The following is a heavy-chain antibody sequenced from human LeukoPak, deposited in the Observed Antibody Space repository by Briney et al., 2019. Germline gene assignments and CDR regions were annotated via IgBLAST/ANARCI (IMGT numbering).Heavy chain of an antibody. CDR1: GDTFTSYY. CDR3: ARGYDSSSWYVRPRAPQQPTSPFDY. CDR2: INPSGGST. V-gene: IGHV1-46*01. J-gene: IGHJ4*02. Sequence: ASVKVSCKTSGDTFTSYYMHWVRQAPGQGLEWMGIINPSGGSTTYAQKFQGRVTMTRDTSTNTVYMELSSLRSEDTAVYYCARGYDSSSWYVRPRAPQQPTSPFDYWGQGTLVTVSS. D-gene: IGHD6-13*01.